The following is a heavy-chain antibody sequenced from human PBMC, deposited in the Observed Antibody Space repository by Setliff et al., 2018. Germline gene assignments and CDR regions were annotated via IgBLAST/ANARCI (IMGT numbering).Heavy chain of an antibody. CDR3: TRALAEGSPAY. J-gene: IGHJ4*02. Sequence: GGSLRLSCVASGFTFSNYEMNWVRQAPGKGLEWVSYISNSGGVKYYTDSVKGRFTFSRDNANNSMSLQMNSLRAEDSGVYYCTRALAEGSPAYWGQGTLVTVSS. V-gene: IGHV3-48*03. CDR1: GFTFSNYE. D-gene: IGHD2-15*01. CDR2: ISNSGGVK.